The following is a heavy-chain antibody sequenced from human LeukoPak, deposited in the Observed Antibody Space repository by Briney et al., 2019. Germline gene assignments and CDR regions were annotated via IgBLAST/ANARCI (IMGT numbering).Heavy chain of an antibody. CDR3: ARAESSITIFGVADFDY. CDR2: INPSGGST. V-gene: IGHV1-46*03. Sequence: ASVKVSCKASGYTFTSYGISWVRQAPGQGLEWMGIINPSGGSTSYAQKFQGRVTMTRDTSTSTVYMELSSLRSEDTAVYYCARAESSITIFGVADFDYWGQGTLVTVSS. J-gene: IGHJ4*02. CDR1: GYTFTSYG. D-gene: IGHD3-3*01.